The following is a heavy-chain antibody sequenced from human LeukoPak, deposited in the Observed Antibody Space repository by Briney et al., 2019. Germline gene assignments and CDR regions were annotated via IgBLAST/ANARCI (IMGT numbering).Heavy chain of an antibody. CDR3: ARDQVLRRRDGYISPFGY. Sequence: GASVTVSCTASGYTFTSYYMHWVRQAPGQGLEWMGIINPSGGSTSYAQKFQGRVTMTRDTSTSTVYMELSSLRSEDTAVYYCARDQVLRRRDGYISPFGYWGQGTLVTVSS. J-gene: IGHJ4*02. D-gene: IGHD5-24*01. CDR2: INPSGGST. CDR1: GYTFTSYY. V-gene: IGHV1-46*01.